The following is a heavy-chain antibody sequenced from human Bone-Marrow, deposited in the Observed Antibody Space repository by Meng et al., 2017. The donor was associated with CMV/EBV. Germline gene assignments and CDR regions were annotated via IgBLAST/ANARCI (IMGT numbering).Heavy chain of an antibody. V-gene: IGHV2-5*02. D-gene: IGHD4-17*01. Sequence: PARLEPTPTLTLPCYFLGFALCTRGVRVGWIRQPPGKALGGLGLIYCDDDKRYSPSLKSSLTITKDTSKNQVVLTMTNMDPVDTATYYCAHLTVTTYYFDYWGQGTLVTVSS. CDR3: AHLTVTTYYFDY. J-gene: IGHJ4*02. CDR2: IYCDDDK. CDR1: GFALCTRGVR.